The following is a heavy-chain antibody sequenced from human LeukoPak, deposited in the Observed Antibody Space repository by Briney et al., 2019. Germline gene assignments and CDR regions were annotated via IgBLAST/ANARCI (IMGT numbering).Heavy chain of an antibody. CDR2: ISYDGSNK. V-gene: IGHV3-30*04. J-gene: IGHJ4*02. Sequence: GGSLRLSCAASGFTFSSYAMHWVRQAPGKGLEWVAVISYDGSNKYYADSVKGRFTISRDNSKNTLYLQMNSLRAEDTAVYYCARSGSSGVCFDYWGQGTLVTVSS. CDR1: GFTFSSYA. D-gene: IGHD1-26*01. CDR3: ARSGSSGVCFDY.